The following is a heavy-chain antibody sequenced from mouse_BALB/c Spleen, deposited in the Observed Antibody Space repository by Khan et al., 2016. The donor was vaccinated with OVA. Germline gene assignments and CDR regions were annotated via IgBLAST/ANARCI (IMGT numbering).Heavy chain of an antibody. CDR2: INPSNGGT. D-gene: IGHD3-1*01. CDR1: GYAFTNYQ. J-gene: IGHJ3*01. V-gene: IGHV1S81*02. Sequence: QVQLQQSGAELVKPGASVKLSCKASGYAFTNYQMYWVKQRPGQGLEWIGEINPSNGGTNFNEKFKSKATLTVDKSSSTAYMQLSSLTSEDSAVYYCTRGGYGGFAYWGPGTLVTVSA. CDR3: TRGGYGGFAY.